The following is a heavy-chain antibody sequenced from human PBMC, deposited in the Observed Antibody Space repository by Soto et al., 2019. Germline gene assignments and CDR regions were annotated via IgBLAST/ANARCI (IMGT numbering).Heavy chain of an antibody. CDR2: INHSGST. J-gene: IGHJ6*02. D-gene: IGHD6-6*01. Sequence: PSETLSLTCAVYGGSFSGYYWIWIRQPPGKGLEWIGEINHSGSTNYNPSLKSRVTISVDTSKNQFSLKLSSVTAADTAVYYCARAPPLLIIAALSGNGMDVWGQGTTVTVSS. CDR3: ARAPPLLIIAALSGNGMDV. V-gene: IGHV4-34*01. CDR1: GGSFSGYY.